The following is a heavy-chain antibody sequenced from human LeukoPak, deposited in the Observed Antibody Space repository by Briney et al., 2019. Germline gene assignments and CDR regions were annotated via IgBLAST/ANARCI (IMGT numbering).Heavy chain of an antibody. D-gene: IGHD3-10*01. CDR3: AKRGVVIRVFLVGFHKEAYYFDS. Sequence: GGSLRLSCAVSGITLSNYGMSWVRQAPRKGLEWVAGLSGSGGGTNYADAVQGRFTISRDNPKNTLYLQMNSLRAEDTAVYFCAKRGVVIRVFLVGFHKEAYYFDSWGQGALVTVSS. V-gene: IGHV3-23*01. CDR2: LSGSGGGT. CDR1: GITLSNYG. J-gene: IGHJ4*02.